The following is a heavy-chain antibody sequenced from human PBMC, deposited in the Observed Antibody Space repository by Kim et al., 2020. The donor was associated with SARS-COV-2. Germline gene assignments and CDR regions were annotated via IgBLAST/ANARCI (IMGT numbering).Heavy chain of an antibody. D-gene: IGHD6-13*01. J-gene: IGHJ6*02. V-gene: IGHV4-34*01. CDR2: INHSGST. CDR1: GGSFSGYY. CDR3: ARRGLLAAAGIQHYYYYGMDV. Sequence: SETLSLTCAVYGGSFSGYYWSWIRQPPGKGLEWIGEINHSGSTNYNPSLKSRVTISVDTSKNQFSLKLSSVTAADTAVYYCARRGLLAAAGIQHYYYYGMDVWGQGTTVTVSS.